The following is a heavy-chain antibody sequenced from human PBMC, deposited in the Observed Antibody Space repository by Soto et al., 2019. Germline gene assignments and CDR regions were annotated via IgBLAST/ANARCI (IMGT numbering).Heavy chain of an antibody. CDR2: ISGYNGDT. V-gene: IGHV1-18*01. D-gene: IGHD2-8*01. J-gene: IGHJ6*02. CDR3: AKNGQPPYYYYGMDV. CDR1: GYTFSRYG. Sequence: QGQLVQSGPEVMKPGASVKVSCKASGYTFSRYGISWVRQAPGQGLEWMGWISGYNGDTKYAQKVQGRVTMTIDTSTYTAYMELRSLTSDDTAIYYCAKNGQPPYYYYGMDVWGQGTTVTVSS.